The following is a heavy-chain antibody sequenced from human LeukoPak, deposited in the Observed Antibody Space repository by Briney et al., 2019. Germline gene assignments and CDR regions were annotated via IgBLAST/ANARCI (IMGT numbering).Heavy chain of an antibody. CDR3: ATSRTYYYGSGSYYNVGDY. Sequence: ASVKVSCKASGYTFTSYGISWVRQATGQGLEWMGWINPNSGGTNYAQKFQGRVTMTRDTSISTAYMELSRLRSDDTAVYYCATSRTYYYGSGSYYNVGDYWGQGTLVTVSS. CDR1: GYTFTSYG. D-gene: IGHD3-10*01. J-gene: IGHJ4*02. V-gene: IGHV1-2*02. CDR2: INPNSGGT.